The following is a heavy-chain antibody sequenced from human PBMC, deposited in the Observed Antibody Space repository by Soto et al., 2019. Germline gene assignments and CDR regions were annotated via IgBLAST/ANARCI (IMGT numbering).Heavy chain of an antibody. D-gene: IGHD1-1*01. CDR2: IRGSGDRT. V-gene: IGHV3-23*01. J-gene: IGHJ6*02. Sequence: EVQLLESGGGLVQPGGSLRLSCAASGFTFSSYAMSWVRQAPGKGLEWVSVIRGSGDRTYYADSVKGRFTISRDNSNNTLYMQMNTLRAEDTAVYYCAKQQGPGTPYYYAMDFWGQGTTVTVS. CDR3: AKQQGPGTPYYYAMDF. CDR1: GFTFSSYA.